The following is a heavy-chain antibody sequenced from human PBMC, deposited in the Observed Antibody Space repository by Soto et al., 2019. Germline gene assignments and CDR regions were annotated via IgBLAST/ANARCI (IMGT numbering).Heavy chain of an antibody. CDR3: TSHPIESRGFYFDY. J-gene: IGHJ4*02. D-gene: IGHD3-22*01. CDR1: GYSFSTHA. Sequence: ASVKVSCKASGYSFSTHAMHWVRQAPGQRLEWVGWINSVNDHTIYSEKFQGRVTITSDTSATTAYMELSSLTSEDTAVYYCTSHPIESRGFYFDYWGQGTLVTVSS. V-gene: IGHV1-3*01. CDR2: INSVNDHT.